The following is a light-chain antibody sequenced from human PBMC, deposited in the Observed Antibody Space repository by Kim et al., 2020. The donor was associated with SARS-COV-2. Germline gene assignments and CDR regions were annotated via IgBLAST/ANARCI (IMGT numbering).Light chain of an antibody. J-gene: IGKJ4*01. CDR3: QQRSNWPPRVT. Sequence: EIVLTQSPAPLSLSPGERATLSCRASQSVSTFLAWYQQKPGQAPRLLIYDASNRATGIPARFSGSGSGTDFTLTISSLDPEDFAVYYCQQRSNWPPRVTFGGGTKVDIK. CDR2: DAS. V-gene: IGKV3-11*01. CDR1: QSVSTF.